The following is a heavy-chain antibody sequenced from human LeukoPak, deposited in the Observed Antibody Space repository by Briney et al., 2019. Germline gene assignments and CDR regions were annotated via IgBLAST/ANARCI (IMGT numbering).Heavy chain of an antibody. CDR1: GFTFSNAW. Sequence: GGSLRLSCAASGFTFSNAWMAWVRQAPGKGLEWVGRIRSKNDGGTIGYAAPVKDRFTISRDDSKNTLYLQMNSLEIEATAVYFCTTDRTMKGYWGQGTLVTVSS. D-gene: IGHD3-22*01. CDR3: TTDRTMKGY. CDR2: IRSKNDGGTI. V-gene: IGHV3-15*01. J-gene: IGHJ4*02.